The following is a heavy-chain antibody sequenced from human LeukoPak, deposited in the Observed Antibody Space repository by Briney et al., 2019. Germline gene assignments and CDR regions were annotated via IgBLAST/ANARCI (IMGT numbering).Heavy chain of an antibody. CDR3: ARARIDY. V-gene: IGHV3-7*04. J-gene: IGHJ4*02. CDR1: GFTFSTYW. Sequence: GGSLRLSCAASGFTFSTYWLTWVRQAPGKGLEWVANIKEDGSGKYYVDSVKGRFTISRDNAKNSLYLQMNSLRAEDTAVYYCARARIDYWGRGTLVTVSS. CDR2: IKEDGSGK.